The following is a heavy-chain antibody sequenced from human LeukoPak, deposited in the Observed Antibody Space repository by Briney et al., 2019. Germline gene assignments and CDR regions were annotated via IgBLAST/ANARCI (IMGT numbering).Heavy chain of an antibody. D-gene: IGHD4-17*01. Sequence: PGGSLRLSCAASGFIFSNYAMYWVRQAPGKGLEWVAFIQYDGSSKYHGDSVKGRITISSDNTKNTLHLQMNSLRVEDTAVYYCAKDGEYFNFASWGQGTLVTVSS. J-gene: IGHJ4*02. CDR1: GFIFSNYA. V-gene: IGHV3-30*02. CDR3: AKDGEYFNFAS. CDR2: IQYDGSSK.